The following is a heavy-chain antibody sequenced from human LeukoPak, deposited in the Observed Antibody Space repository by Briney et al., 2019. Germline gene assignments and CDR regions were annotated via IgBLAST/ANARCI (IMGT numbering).Heavy chain of an antibody. D-gene: IGHD3-9*01. CDR2: ISSSSSTI. CDR3: ARAVFTYYDILTDY. Sequence: GGSLRLSCAASGFTFSSYSMNWVRQAPGKGLEWVSYISSSSSTIYYADSVKGRFTISRDNAKNSLYLQMNSLRAEDTAVYYCARAVFTYYDILTDYWGQGTLVTVSS. J-gene: IGHJ4*02. CDR1: GFTFSSYS. V-gene: IGHV3-48*01.